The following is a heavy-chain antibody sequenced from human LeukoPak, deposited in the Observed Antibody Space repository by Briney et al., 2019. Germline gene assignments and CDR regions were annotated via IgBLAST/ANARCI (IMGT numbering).Heavy chain of an antibody. Sequence: PGGSLRLSCAASGFTFSSYAMHWVRQAPGKGLEWVAVISYDGSNKYYADSVKGRFTISRDNSKNTLYLQMNSLRAEDTAVYYCVREGTYYYDSSGYFYLDYWGQGTLVTVSS. CDR1: GFTFSSYA. CDR3: VREGTYYYDSSGYFYLDY. CDR2: ISYDGSNK. D-gene: IGHD3-22*01. J-gene: IGHJ4*02. V-gene: IGHV3-30-3*01.